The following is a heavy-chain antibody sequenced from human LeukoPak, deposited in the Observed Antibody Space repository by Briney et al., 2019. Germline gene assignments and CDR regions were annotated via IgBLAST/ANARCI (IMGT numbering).Heavy chain of an antibody. CDR2: VSTSGST. CDR3: ARGDIVMGRGRNWFDP. D-gene: IGHD2-21*01. J-gene: IGHJ5*02. V-gene: IGHV4-4*07. Sequence: SETLSLTCTVSGGSISNHFCSWIRQPAGKGLEWIGRVSTSGSTYYNPSLKSRVTMSADTSKNQFSLKLTSMTAADTAVYYCARGDIVMGRGRNWFDPWGQGTLVTVSS. CDR1: GGSISNHF.